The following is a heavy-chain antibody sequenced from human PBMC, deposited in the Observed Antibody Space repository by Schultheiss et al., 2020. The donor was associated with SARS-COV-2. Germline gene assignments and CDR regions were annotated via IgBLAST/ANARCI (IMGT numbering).Heavy chain of an antibody. J-gene: IGHJ4*02. CDR1: GFTFSSYS. D-gene: IGHD2-15*01. CDR3: ARGGYCSGGSCYSTLERRVDFDY. CDR2: ISSSSSYI. Sequence: GGSLRLSCAASGFTFSSYSMNWVRQAPGKGLEWVSSISSSSSYIYYADSVKGRFTISRDNAKNSLYLQMNSLRAEDTAVYYCARGGYCSGGSCYSTLERRVDFDYWGQGTLVTVSS. V-gene: IGHV3-21*01.